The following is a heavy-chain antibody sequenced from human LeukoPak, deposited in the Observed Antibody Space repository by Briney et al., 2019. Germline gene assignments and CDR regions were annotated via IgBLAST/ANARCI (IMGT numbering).Heavy chain of an antibody. CDR1: GYSISSGYY. CDR2: IYHSGST. CDR3: ARGDHDSSGYRY. J-gene: IGHJ4*02. V-gene: IGHV4-38-2*02. D-gene: IGHD3-22*01. Sequence: SETLSLTCTVSGYSISSGYYWGWIRQPPGKGLEWIGSIYHSGSTYYNPSLKSRVTISVDTSKNQFSLKQSSVTAADTAVYYCARGDHDSSGYRYWGQGTLVTVSS.